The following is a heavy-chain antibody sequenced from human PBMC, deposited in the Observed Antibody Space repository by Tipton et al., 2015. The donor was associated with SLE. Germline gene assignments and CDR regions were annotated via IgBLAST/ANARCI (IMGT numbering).Heavy chain of an antibody. V-gene: IGHV4-38-2*02. D-gene: IGHD3-10*01. J-gene: IGHJ3*02. CDR1: GYSISSGYY. CDR3: ARERVRVGFDI. Sequence: TLSLTCAVSGYSISSGYYWGWIRQPPGKGLEWIGSIYHSGSTYYNPSLKSRVTISVDTSKNQFSLKLSSVTAADTAVYYCARERVRVGFDIWGQGTMVTVSS. CDR2: IYHSGST.